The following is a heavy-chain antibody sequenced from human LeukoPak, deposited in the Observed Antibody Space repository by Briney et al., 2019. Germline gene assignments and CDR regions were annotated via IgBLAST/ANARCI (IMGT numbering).Heavy chain of an antibody. Sequence: PSETLSLTCAVYGGSFSGYYWSWIRQPPGKGLEWIGEINYSGSTNYNPSLKSRVTISVDTSKNQFSLKLSSVTAADTAVYYCARSSSEDAFDIWGQGTMVTVSS. D-gene: IGHD6-19*01. V-gene: IGHV4-34*01. CDR3: ARSSSEDAFDI. CDR2: INYSGST. J-gene: IGHJ3*02. CDR1: GGSFSGYY.